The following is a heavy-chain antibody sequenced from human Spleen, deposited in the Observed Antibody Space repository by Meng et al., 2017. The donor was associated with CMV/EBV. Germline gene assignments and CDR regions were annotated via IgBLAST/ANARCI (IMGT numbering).Heavy chain of an antibody. CDR3: AKDRRYDILTGPDAFDI. D-gene: IGHD3-9*01. CDR1: GFTFSSYA. Sequence: ETLSLTCAASGFTFSSYAMHWVRQAPGKGLEWVSAISGSGGSTYYADSVKGRFTISRDNSKNTLYLQMNSLRAEDTAVYYCAKDRRYDILTGPDAFDIWGQGTMVTVSS. CDR2: ISGSGGST. V-gene: IGHV3-23*01. J-gene: IGHJ3*02.